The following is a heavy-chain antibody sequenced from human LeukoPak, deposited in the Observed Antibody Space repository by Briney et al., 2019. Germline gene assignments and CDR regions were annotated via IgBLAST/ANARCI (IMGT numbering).Heavy chain of an antibody. V-gene: IGHV3-23*01. CDR3: AKGGGSYWYFDL. CDR1: GLTFSTYA. J-gene: IGHJ2*01. CDR2: ISRGGDAT. Sequence: GGSLRLSCAASGLTFSTYAMSWVRQPPGKGLEWVSAISRGGDATYYADSVKGRFTISRDNSKNTLSLQMNSLRAEDAAVYYCAKGGGSYWYFDLWGRGTVVTVSS.